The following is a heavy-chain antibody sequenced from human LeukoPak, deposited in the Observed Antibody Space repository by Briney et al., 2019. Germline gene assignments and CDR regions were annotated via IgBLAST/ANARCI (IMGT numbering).Heavy chain of an antibody. D-gene: IGHD2-8*01. CDR1: GCSISSSSYY. CDR2: IYNSGST. CDR3: EGSHGVDGVFDI. V-gene: IGHV4-39*01. Sequence: SETLSLTCTVSGCSISSSSYYWGWIRQPPGKGLEWIGSIYNSGSTYYNPSLKSRVTISVDTSKNQFSLKLSSVTAADTAVYYCEGSHGVDGVFDIWGQGTMATVSS. J-gene: IGHJ3*02.